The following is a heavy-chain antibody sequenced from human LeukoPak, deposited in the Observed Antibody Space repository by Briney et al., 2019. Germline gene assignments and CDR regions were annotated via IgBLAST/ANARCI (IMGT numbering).Heavy chain of an antibody. Sequence: GGSLRLSCAASGFTFDDYAMHWVRQVPGKGLEWFSLISGDGGSTSTYYADSVKGRFTISRDNSKNSLYLQMNSLRTEDTALYYCAKDSLGRNYYFYYMDVWGRGTTVTVSS. J-gene: IGHJ6*03. V-gene: IGHV3-43*02. CDR2: ISGDGGSTST. D-gene: IGHD1-1*01. CDR3: AKDSLGRNYYFYYMDV. CDR1: GFTFDDYA.